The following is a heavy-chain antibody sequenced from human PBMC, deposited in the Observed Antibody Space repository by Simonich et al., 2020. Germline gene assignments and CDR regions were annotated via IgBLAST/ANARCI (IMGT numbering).Heavy chain of an antibody. V-gene: IGHV1-2*02. J-gene: IGHJ3*02. D-gene: IGHD6-6*01. CDR2: INPHSGGT. Sequence: QVQLVQSGAEVKKPGASVKVSCKASGYTFTGYYMHWVRQAPGQGLEWMGWINPHSGGTNYAQKFKGRVTMTRDTSISTAYMELSRLRSDDTAVYYCARARLYSSSHAFDIWGQGTMVTVSS. CDR3: ARARLYSSSHAFDI. CDR1: GYTFTGYY.